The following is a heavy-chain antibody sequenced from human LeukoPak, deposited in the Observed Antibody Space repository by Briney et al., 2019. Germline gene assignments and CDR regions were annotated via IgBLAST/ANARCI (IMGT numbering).Heavy chain of an antibody. CDR3: ARASCSSTSCGADQ. CDR2: INPNSGGT. D-gene: IGHD2-2*01. V-gene: IGHV1-2*02. Sequence: ASVKVSCKASGYTFTGYYMNWVRQAPGQGLEWMGWINPNSGGTNYAQKFQGRVTMTRDTSISTAYMELSRLRSDDTAVYDCARASCSSTSCGADQWGQGTLVTVSS. J-gene: IGHJ4*02. CDR1: GYTFTGYY.